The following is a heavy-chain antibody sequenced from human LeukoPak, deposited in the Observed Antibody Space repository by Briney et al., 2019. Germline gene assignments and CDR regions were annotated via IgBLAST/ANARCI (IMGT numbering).Heavy chain of an antibody. Sequence: PSETLSLTCAVYGGSFSGYYWSWIRQPPGKGLEWIGEINHSGSTNYNPSLKSRVTISVDTSKNQFSLKLSSVTAADTAVYYCARDREEYSGYDHWGQGTLVTVSS. V-gene: IGHV4-34*01. CDR1: GGSFSGYY. CDR2: INHSGST. J-gene: IGHJ4*02. D-gene: IGHD5-12*01. CDR3: ARDREEYSGYDH.